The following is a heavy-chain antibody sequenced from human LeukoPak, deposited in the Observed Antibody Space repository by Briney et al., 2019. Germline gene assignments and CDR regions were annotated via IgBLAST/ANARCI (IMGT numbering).Heavy chain of an antibody. Sequence: GSMRLSCAASGFIFSNSWMSWFRQVPGKGLEWVANMAQDGKEKNYVASVKGRFTISRDNTKNSLFLQMNSLTAEDTAVYYCAKNLHYDSHDFWGRGALVSVSS. D-gene: IGHD3-3*01. CDR1: GFIFSNSW. CDR3: AKNLHYDSHDF. CDR2: MAQDGKEK. J-gene: IGHJ4*02. V-gene: IGHV3-7*01.